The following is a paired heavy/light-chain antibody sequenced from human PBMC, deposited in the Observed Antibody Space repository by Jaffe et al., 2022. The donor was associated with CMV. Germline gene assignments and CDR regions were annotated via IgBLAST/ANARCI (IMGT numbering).Light chain of an antibody. Sequence: QSVLTQPPSASGTPGQRVTISCSGSSSNIGSDYVYWYQQLPRTAPKLLIYKNYQRPSGVPDRFSGSKSGTSASLAISGLRSEDEADYYCAAWDGSLSGWVFGGGTNLTVL. J-gene: IGLJ3*02. V-gene: IGLV1-47*01. CDR2: KNY. CDR1: SSNIGSDY. CDR3: AAWDGSLSGWV.
Heavy chain of an antibody. V-gene: IGHV3-15*01. CDR2: IRSKTDGGTA. CDR1: GFTFSDAW. Sequence: EVQLVESGGGWVKPGGSLRLSCAASGFTFSDAWMGWVRQAPGKGLEWVGRIRSKTDGGTADYAAPVKGRFTISRDDSENTLYLQMNSLKSDDTAVYYCIAEGYRSTSSGFDYWGQGTLVTVSS. CDR3: IAEGYRSTSSGFDY. J-gene: IGHJ4*02. D-gene: IGHD6-13*01.